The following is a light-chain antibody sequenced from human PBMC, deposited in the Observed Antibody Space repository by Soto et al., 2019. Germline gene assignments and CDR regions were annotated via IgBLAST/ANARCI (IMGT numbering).Light chain of an antibody. Sequence: LTQPRSVSASPGQSVTISCTGTSSDVGRYDYVSWYQQHPGKAPKLIVYYVTERPSGVPDRFSGSKSGNTASLTISGLQAEAEADYSCCSFAGSYSYVFGTGTKVTVL. CDR2: YVT. J-gene: IGLJ1*01. V-gene: IGLV2-11*01. CDR1: SSDVGRYDY. CDR3: CSFAGSYSYV.